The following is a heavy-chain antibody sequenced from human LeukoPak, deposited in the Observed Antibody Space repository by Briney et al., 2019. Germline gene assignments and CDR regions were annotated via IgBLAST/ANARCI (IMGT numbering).Heavy chain of an antibody. CDR1: GFTFSSYG. D-gene: IGHD3-10*01. CDR2: IWYDGSNK. Sequence: GRSLRLSCAVSGFTFSSYGMHWVRQAPGKGLEWVAVIWYDGSNKYYADSVKGRFTISRDNSKNTLYLQMNSLRAEDTAVYYCGRDPSDTMVQAFYYYYMDVWGKGTTVTVSS. J-gene: IGHJ6*03. V-gene: IGHV3-33*01. CDR3: GRDPSDTMVQAFYYYYMDV.